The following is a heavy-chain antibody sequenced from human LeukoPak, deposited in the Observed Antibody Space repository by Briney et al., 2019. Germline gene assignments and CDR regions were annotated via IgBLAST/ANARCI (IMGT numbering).Heavy chain of an antibody. D-gene: IGHD3-22*01. V-gene: IGHV3-53*01. CDR2: IYSGGST. CDR1: GFTVSSNY. J-gene: IGHJ4*02. CDR3: ARGFRDSSGYYGYLYYFDY. Sequence: PGGSLRLSCAASGFTVSSNYMSWVRQAPGKGLEWVSVIYSGGSTYYADSVKGRFTISRDNSKNTLYLQMNSLRAEDTAVYYCARGFRDSSGYYGYLYYFDYWGQGTLVTVSS.